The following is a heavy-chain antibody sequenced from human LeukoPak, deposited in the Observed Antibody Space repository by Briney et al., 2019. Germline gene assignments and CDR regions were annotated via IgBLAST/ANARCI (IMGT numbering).Heavy chain of an antibody. Sequence: GGSLRLSCAASGFTFSRFVIHWVRQAPGKGLEWVAIISIDANNEYYADSVKGRFTISRDNSKKTLYLQMNSLRTEDTAVYYCARGGDSSSWLFDNWGQGTLVTVSS. D-gene: IGHD6-13*01. J-gene: IGHJ4*02. CDR1: GFTFSRFV. CDR2: ISIDANNE. V-gene: IGHV3-30*04. CDR3: ARGGDSSSWLFDN.